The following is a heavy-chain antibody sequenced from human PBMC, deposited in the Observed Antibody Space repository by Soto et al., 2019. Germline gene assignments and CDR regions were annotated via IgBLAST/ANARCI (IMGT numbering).Heavy chain of an antibody. V-gene: IGHV1-18*04. D-gene: IGHD6-19*01. CDR2: VSAYNRNS. CDR3: ASERQCEPLLY. Sequence: QVQLVQSGGEVKKPGASVRLSCKTSGYTFTNYGLTWVRQAPGQGLAWIGWVSAYNRNSNYAQKFEDRVTMTTDTYTKXAYLELRSLRSDDTAFYYCASERQCEPLLYWGEGTLLTVSP. CDR1: GYTFTNYG. J-gene: IGHJ4*02.